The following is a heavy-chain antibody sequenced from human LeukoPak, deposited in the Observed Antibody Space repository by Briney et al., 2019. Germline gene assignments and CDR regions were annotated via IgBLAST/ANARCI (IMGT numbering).Heavy chain of an antibody. J-gene: IGHJ4*02. V-gene: IGHV1-18*01. Sequence: ASVKVSCKASGYTFTSYGISWVRQAPGQGLEWMGWISAYNGNTNYAQKLQGRVTMTTDTSTSTAYMELRSLRSDDTAVYYYASGRADWRRYFDWLYFDYWGQGTLVTVSS. CDR2: ISAYNGNT. CDR1: GYTFTSYG. CDR3: ASGRADWRRYFDWLYFDY. D-gene: IGHD3-9*01.